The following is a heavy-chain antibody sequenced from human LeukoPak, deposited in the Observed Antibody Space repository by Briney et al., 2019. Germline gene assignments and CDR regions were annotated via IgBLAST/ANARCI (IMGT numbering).Heavy chain of an antibody. CDR1: GYTFTSYG. V-gene: IGHV1-18*01. CDR2: ISAYNGNT. Sequence: ASVKVSCKASGYTFTSYGISWVRQAPGQGLEWMGWISAYNGNTNYAQKLQGRVTMTTDTSTSTAYMELRSLRSDDTAVYYCARGPRRGYGYGNFDYWGQGTLVTVSS. CDR3: ARGPRRGYGYGNFDY. D-gene: IGHD5-18*01. J-gene: IGHJ4*02.